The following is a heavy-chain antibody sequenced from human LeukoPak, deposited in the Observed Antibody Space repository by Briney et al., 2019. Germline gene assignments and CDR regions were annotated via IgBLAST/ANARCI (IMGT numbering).Heavy chain of an antibody. J-gene: IGHJ4*02. CDR2: IFPGDSDT. D-gene: IGHD6-19*01. CDR3: ARVRGSGGFVIDY. Sequence: GESLQISCKDSGYSFTSYWIGWVRQMPGKGLEWMGIIFPGDSDTRYSPSFQGQVTISADKSISTAYLQWSSLKASDTAMYYCARVRGSGGFVIDYWGQGTLVTVSS. CDR1: GYSFTSYW. V-gene: IGHV5-51*01.